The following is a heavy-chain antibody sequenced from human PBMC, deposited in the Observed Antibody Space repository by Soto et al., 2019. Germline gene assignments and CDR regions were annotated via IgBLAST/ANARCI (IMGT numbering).Heavy chain of an antibody. CDR1: GYTFTGYF. CDR3: VRDGNMDV. CDR2: INPNSGGT. Sequence: ASVKVSCKASGYTFTGYFMHWVRQAPGQGLEWMGWINPNSGGTNYAQKFQGWVTMTRDTSISTAYMELSRLRPDDTAVYYCVRDGNMDVWGQGTTVTVSS. V-gene: IGHV1-2*04. J-gene: IGHJ6*02.